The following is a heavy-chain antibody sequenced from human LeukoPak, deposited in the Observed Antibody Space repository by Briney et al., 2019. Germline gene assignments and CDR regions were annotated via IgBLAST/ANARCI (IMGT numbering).Heavy chain of an antibody. Sequence: GGSLRLSCAASGFTFSSHAMSWVRQAPGKGLEWVSAISGSGGSTYYADSVKGRFTISRDNSKNTLYLKMNSLRAEDTAVYYCAKGRNRDYGDYWRTFDPWGQGTLVTVSS. V-gene: IGHV3-23*01. J-gene: IGHJ5*02. D-gene: IGHD4-17*01. CDR1: GFTFSSHA. CDR3: AKGRNRDYGDYWRTFDP. CDR2: ISGSGGST.